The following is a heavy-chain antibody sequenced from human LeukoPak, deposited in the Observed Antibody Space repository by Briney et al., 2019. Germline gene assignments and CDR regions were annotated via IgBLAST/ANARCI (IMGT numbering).Heavy chain of an antibody. CDR1: GYSFTSYW. CDR3: ARPDPWSSSQSTFDY. Sequence: GESLKISCKGSGYSFTSYWIGWVRQMPGKGLEWMGIIYPGDSDTRYSPSFQGQVTISADKSISTAYLQWSSLKASDTAMYYCARPDPWSSSQSTFDYWGQGTLVTVSS. CDR2: IYPGDSDT. J-gene: IGHJ4*02. D-gene: IGHD6-13*01. V-gene: IGHV5-51*01.